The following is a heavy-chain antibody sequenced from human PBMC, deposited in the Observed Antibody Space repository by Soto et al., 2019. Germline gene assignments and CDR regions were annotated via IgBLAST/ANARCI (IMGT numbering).Heavy chain of an antibody. CDR1: GFTFSSYA. CDR3: ARGGLMVYANHYFDY. J-gene: IGHJ4*02. D-gene: IGHD2-8*01. CDR2: ISYDGSNK. Sequence: QVQLVESGGGVVQPGRSLRLSCAASGFTFSSYAMHWVRQAPGKGLEWVAVISYDGSNKYYADSVKGRFTISRDNSKNTLYLQMNSLRAEDTAVYYCARGGLMVYANHYFDYWGQGTLVTVSS. V-gene: IGHV3-30-3*01.